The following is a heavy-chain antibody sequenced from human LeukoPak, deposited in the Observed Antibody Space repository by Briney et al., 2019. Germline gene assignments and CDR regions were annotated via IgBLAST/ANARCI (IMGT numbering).Heavy chain of an antibody. J-gene: IGHJ6*02. D-gene: IGHD2-15*01. V-gene: IGHV4-34*01. CDR3: ARGRRNYCSGGSCYSEVGYYYYGMDV. Sequence: SETLSLTCAVYGGSFSGYYWSWIRQPPGKGLEWIGEINLSGSTNYNPSLKSRVTISVDTSKNQFSLKLSSVTAADTAVYYCARGRRNYCSGGSCYSEVGYYYYGMDVWGQGTTVTVSS. CDR1: GGSFSGYY. CDR2: INLSGST.